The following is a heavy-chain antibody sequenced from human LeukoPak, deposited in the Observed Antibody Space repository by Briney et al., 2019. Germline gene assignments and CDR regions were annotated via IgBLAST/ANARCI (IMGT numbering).Heavy chain of an antibody. CDR1: GFTVGGTY. D-gene: IGHD6-19*01. J-gene: IGHJ4*02. CDR3: AGATKWLAHDF. CDR2: IDAGRT. V-gene: IGHV3-53*01. Sequence: GSLRLSCAASGFTVGGTYMSWVRQAAGKGWEWVSTIDAGRTTYADSVKGRFTISRDNYKNTLFLQMKSLRADDTAVYYCAGATKWLAHDFWGQGTRVTVSS.